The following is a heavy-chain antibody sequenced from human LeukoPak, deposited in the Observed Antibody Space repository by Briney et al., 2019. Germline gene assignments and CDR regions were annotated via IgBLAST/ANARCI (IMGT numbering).Heavy chain of an antibody. CDR3: AKWEESENAFDI. CDR1: GNSINNYY. CDR2: THYSGTS. V-gene: IGHV4-59*13. D-gene: IGHD1-26*01. J-gene: IGHJ3*02. Sequence: PSKTLSLTCTVSGNSINNYYWNWIRQPPGKALEWIGYTHYSGTSYYNPSLKSRVTMSVDTSKNQFSLKLNSVTAADTAVYFCAKWEESENAFDIWGQGTMVSVSS.